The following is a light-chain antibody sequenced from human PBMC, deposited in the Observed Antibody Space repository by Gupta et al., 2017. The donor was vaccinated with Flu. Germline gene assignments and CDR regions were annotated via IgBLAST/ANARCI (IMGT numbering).Light chain of an antibody. CDR1: SSDVGGYNN. CDR2: EVS. V-gene: IGLV2-14*01. CDR3: YSYTSSSTWV. Sequence: QTALTQTESVSGSPGQSITRSCTGTSSDVGGYNNVSLYQQHPGKTPKLMIYEVSNRPSGVANLFSDSKSSNTASLTISGLLDEDVADYYCYSYTSSSTWVFGGGTKLTVL. J-gene: IGLJ3*02.